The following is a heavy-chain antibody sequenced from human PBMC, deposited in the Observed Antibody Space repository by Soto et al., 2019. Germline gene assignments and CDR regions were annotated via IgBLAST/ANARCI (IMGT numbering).Heavy chain of an antibody. D-gene: IGHD2-15*01. Sequence: QVQLVQSGAEVKKPGSSVKVSCKASGGTFTSYGISWVRQAPGQGLEWMGWISAYNGNTNYAQKLQGRVTMTTDTSTSTAYMELRSLRSDDTAVYYCARVTTSYCSGGSCYSGWFDPWGQGTLVTVSS. CDR1: GGTFTSYG. V-gene: IGHV1-18*01. CDR2: ISAYNGNT. CDR3: ARVTTSYCSGGSCYSGWFDP. J-gene: IGHJ5*02.